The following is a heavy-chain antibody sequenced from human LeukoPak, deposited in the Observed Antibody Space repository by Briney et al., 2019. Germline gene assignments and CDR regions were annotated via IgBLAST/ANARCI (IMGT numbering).Heavy chain of an antibody. J-gene: IGHJ5*02. CDR1: GGSISSYY. Sequence: SETLSLTCTVSGGSISSYYWSWIRQPPGKGLEWIGYIYYSGSTNYNPSLKSRVTISVDRSKNQFSLKLSSVTAADTAVYYCARAHDYYDSSGPNWFDPWGQGTLVTVSS. D-gene: IGHD3-22*01. CDR3: ARAHDYYDSSGPNWFDP. V-gene: IGHV4-59*12. CDR2: IYYSGST.